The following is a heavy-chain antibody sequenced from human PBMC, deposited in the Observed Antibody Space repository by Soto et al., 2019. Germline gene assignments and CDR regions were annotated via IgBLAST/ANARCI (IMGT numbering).Heavy chain of an antibody. CDR1: GGPISSYY. Sequence: SETLSLTCTVSGGPISSYYWSWIRQPPGKGLEWIGYIYYSGITDYNPSLKSRVTISVDTSKSQFSLKLSSVTAADTAVYYCARGGGVYYFDYWGQGTRVTVS. CDR2: IYYSGIT. J-gene: IGHJ4*02. V-gene: IGHV4-59*01. D-gene: IGHD2-8*02. CDR3: ARGGGVYYFDY.